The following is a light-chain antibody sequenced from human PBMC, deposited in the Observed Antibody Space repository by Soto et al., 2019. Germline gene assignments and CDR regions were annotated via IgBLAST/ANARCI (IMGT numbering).Light chain of an antibody. CDR3: QQYNNWPPYT. CDR1: RSVSSN. V-gene: IGKV3-15*01. Sequence: EILMTQSPATLSVSPGERVTLSCRASRSVSSNLAWYQQIPGQAPRLLLYGASTRATGIPARFSGSGSGTEFTLTISSLQSEDFAVYYCQQYNNWPPYTFGQGTKLEIK. J-gene: IGKJ2*01. CDR2: GAS.